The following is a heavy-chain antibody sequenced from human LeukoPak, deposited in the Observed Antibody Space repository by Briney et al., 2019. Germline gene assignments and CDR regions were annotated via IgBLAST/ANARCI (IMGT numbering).Heavy chain of an antibody. CDR3: ARRPTVTYYYYYYMDV. CDR1: GYSISSGYY. D-gene: IGHD4-17*01. J-gene: IGHJ6*03. Sequence: PSETLSLTCAVSGYSISSGYYWGWIRQPPGQGLEWIGNIYHSASTYYNPSLKSRVTISVDTSKNQFSLKLSSVTAADTAVYYCARRPTVTYYYYYYMDVWGKGTTVTVSS. CDR2: IYHSAST. V-gene: IGHV4-38-2*01.